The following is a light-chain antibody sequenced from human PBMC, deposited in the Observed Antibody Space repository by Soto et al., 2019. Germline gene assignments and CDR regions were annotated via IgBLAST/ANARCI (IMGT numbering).Light chain of an antibody. CDR3: GTWDSSLSAVV. CDR1: SSNIGNNY. J-gene: IGLJ2*01. V-gene: IGLV1-51*02. CDR2: ENN. Sequence: QSVLTQPPSVSAAPGQKVTISCSGSSSNIGNNYVSWYQQLPGTAPKLLIYENNKRPSGIPDRSSGSKSGTSATLGITGLQTGDEADYYCGTWDSSLSAVVFGGGTKLTV.